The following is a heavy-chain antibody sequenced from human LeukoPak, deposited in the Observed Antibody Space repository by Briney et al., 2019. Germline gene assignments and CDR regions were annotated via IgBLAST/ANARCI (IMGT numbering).Heavy chain of an antibody. CDR2: IIPIFGTA. CDR1: GGTFSSYA. Sequence: ASVKVSCKASGGTFSSYAISWVRQAPGQGLEWMGGIIPIFGTANYAQKFQGRVTITADESTSTAYMELSSLRSEDTAVYYCARLAAYSSGWYTNYYYGMDVWGQGTTVTVSS. CDR3: ARLAAYSSGWYTNYYYGMDV. D-gene: IGHD6-13*01. J-gene: IGHJ6*02. V-gene: IGHV1-69*13.